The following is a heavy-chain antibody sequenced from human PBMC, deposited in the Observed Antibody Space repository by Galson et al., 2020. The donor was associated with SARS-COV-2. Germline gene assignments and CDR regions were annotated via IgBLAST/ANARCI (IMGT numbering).Heavy chain of an antibody. CDR3: ARARADFWSGAPVSAWGYFDL. V-gene: IGHV3-20*04. D-gene: IGHD3-3*01. J-gene: IGHJ2*01. CDR2: INWNGGST. CDR1: GFTFDDYG. Sequence: GGSLRLSCAASGFTFDDYGMSWVRQAPGKGLEWVSGINWNGGSTGYADSVKGRFTISRDNAKNSLYLQMNSLRAEDTALYYCARARADFWSGAPVSAWGYFDLWGRGTLVTVSP.